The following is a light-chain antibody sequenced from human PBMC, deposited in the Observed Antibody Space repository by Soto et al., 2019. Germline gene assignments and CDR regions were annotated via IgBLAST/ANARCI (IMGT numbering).Light chain of an antibody. Sequence: SYELTQPPSVSVAPGQTARITCGGNNIGSKSVHWYQQQPGQAPVLVVYDDSDRPSGIPERFSGSNSGNTATLTISRVEAGDEADYYCQVWDSSSDHPFGTGTKLTVL. J-gene: IGLJ1*01. CDR1: NIGSKS. CDR3: QVWDSSSDHP. CDR2: DDS. V-gene: IGLV3-21*02.